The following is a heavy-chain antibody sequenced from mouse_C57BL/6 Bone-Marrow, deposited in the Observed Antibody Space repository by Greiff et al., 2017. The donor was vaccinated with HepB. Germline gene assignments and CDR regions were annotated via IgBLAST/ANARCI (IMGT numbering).Heavy chain of an antibody. CDR2: IDPETGGT. CDR3: TRGYYEDV. D-gene: IGHD2-4*01. V-gene: IGHV1-15*01. CDR1: GYTFTDYE. Sequence: VQLQQSGAELVRPGASVTLSCKASGYTFTDYEMHWVKQTPVHGLEWIGAIDPETGGTAYNQKFKGKAILTADKSSSTAYMELRSLTSEDSAVYYCTRGYYEDVWGTGTTVTVSS. J-gene: IGHJ1*03.